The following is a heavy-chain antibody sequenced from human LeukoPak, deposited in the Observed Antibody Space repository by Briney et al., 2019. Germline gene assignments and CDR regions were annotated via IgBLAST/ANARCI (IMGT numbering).Heavy chain of an antibody. CDR3: ARGRRADSGVVIMFVY. J-gene: IGHJ4*02. D-gene: IGHD3-3*01. CDR1: GYTFTGYY. V-gene: IGHV1-2*02. Sequence: ASVKVSCKASGYTFTGYYMHWVRQAPGQGLEWMGWINPNSGGTNYAQKFQGRVTMTRDTSISTAYMELSRLRSDDTAVYYCARGRRADSGVVIMFVYWGQGTLVTVSS. CDR2: INPNSGGT.